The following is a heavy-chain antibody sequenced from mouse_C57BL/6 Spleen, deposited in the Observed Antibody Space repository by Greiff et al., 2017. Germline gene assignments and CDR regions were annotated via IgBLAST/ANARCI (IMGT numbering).Heavy chain of an antibody. CDR2: IYPRDGST. J-gene: IGHJ4*01. V-gene: IGHV1-85*01. CDR3: ASDYYDSSYVYYAMDY. Sequence: QVQLQQSGPELVKPGASVKLSCKASGYTFTSYDITWVKQRPGQGLEWIGWIYPRDGSTKYNEKFKGKATLTVDTSSSTAYMELHSLTSEDSAVYFCASDYYDSSYVYYAMDYWGQGTSVTVSS. CDR1: GYTFTSYD. D-gene: IGHD1-1*01.